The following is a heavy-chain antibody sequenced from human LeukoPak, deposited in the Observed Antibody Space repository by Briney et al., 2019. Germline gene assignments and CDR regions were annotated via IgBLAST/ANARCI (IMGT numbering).Heavy chain of an antibody. Sequence: GASVKVSCKSSGDSFTGHYMHWVRQAPGQGLEWMGWINPNSGGTNYAQKFQGRVTMTRDTSISTGYMELSRLRADDTGVYYCARGLMDGHDFDYWGQGTLVTVSS. V-gene: IGHV1-2*02. J-gene: IGHJ4*02. CDR1: GDSFTGHY. D-gene: IGHD3-3*01. CDR2: INPNSGGT. CDR3: ARGLMDGHDFDY.